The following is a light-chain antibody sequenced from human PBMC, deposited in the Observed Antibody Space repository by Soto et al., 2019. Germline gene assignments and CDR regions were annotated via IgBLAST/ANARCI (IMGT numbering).Light chain of an antibody. CDR2: GAS. Sequence: EIVMTQSPATLSVSPGEGATLSCRTSPSVDSNLAWYQQKPGQAPRLLIFGASTRATGIPARFSGSGSGTDFTLTISSLQSEDFAVYYCHQRSNWPPDTFGQGTRL. J-gene: IGKJ5*01. CDR3: HQRSNWPPDT. V-gene: IGKV3D-15*01. CDR1: PSVDSN.